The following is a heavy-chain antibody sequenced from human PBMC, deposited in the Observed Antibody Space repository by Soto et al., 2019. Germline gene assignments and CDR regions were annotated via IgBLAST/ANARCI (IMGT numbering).Heavy chain of an antibody. CDR2: INAGNGNT. CDR1: GYTFTSYA. D-gene: IGHD4-17*01. Sequence: QVQLVQSGAEVKKPGASVKVSCKASGYTFTSYAMHWVRQAPGQRLEWMGWINAGNGNTKYSQKFQGRVTITRDTSASTAYMELSSLRSQDTAVYYCARYRTTVGLIDYWGQGTLVTVSS. CDR3: ARYRTTVGLIDY. V-gene: IGHV1-3*01. J-gene: IGHJ4*02.